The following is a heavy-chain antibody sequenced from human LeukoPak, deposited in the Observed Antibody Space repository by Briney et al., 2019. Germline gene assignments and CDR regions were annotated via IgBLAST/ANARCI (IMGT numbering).Heavy chain of an antibody. CDR1: GGSFSGYY. CDR3: ASEGYAFDI. CDR2: IYYSGST. J-gene: IGHJ3*02. Sequence: SETLSLTCAVYGGSFSGYYWSWIRQPPGKGLEWIGYIYYSGSTYYNPSLKSRVTISVDTSKNQFSLKLSSVTAADTAVYYCASEGYAFDIWGQGTMVTVSS. V-gene: IGHV4-34*09.